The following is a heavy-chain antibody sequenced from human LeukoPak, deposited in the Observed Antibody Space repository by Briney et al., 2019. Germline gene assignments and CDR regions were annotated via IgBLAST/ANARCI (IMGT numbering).Heavy chain of an antibody. CDR1: GYTFSNHY. CDR3: ARVRDGYNDAYDI. CDR2: IGGST. J-gene: IGHJ3*02. Sequence: ASVKVSCKASGYTFSNHYIHWVRQAPGQGLEWMGIIGGSTNYAQKFQGRVTMTRDTSTSTVYMELSSLRSEDTAVYYCARVRDGYNDAYDIWGQGTMVTVHS. V-gene: IGHV1-46*01. D-gene: IGHD5-24*01.